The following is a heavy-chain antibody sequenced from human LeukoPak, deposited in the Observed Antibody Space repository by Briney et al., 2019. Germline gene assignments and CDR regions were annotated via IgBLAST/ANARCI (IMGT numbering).Heavy chain of an antibody. CDR2: ISGSGGST. CDR1: GFTFSSYA. CDR3: AKVGERGELIPFDY. V-gene: IGHV3-23*01. J-gene: IGHJ4*02. D-gene: IGHD1-26*01. Sequence: GGSLRLSRAASGFTFSSYAMSWVRQAPGKGLEWVSAISGSGGSTYYADSVKGRFTISRDNSKNTLYLQMNSLRAEDTAVYYCAKVGERGELIPFDYWGQGTLVTVSS.